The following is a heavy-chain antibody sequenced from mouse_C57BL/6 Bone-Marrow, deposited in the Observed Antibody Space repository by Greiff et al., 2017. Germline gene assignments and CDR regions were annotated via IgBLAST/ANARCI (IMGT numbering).Heavy chain of an antibody. D-gene: IGHD1-1*01. V-gene: IGHV1-64*01. CDR2: IHPSSGST. CDR1: GYTFTSYW. J-gene: IGHJ3*01. CDR3: ARSLYYGSSLSPFAY. Sequence: QVQLQQSGAELVKPGASVKLSCKASGYTFTSYWMHWVKQRPGQGLEWIGMIHPSSGSTNYNEKFKSKATLTVDKSSSTAYMELSSLTSEDSAVYYCARSLYYGSSLSPFAYWGQGTMGTVSA.